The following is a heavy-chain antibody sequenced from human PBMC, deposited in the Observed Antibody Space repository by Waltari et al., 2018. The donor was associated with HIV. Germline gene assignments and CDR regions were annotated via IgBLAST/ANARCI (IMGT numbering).Heavy chain of an antibody. J-gene: IGHJ4*02. CDR2: FWSDGVDI. D-gene: IGHD6-6*01. CDR1: GFTFSNFA. V-gene: IGHV3-33*01. CDR3: ARGYSSSRWIPLYH. Sequence: QVQLVESGGGVVQPGTSLTHSCAVSGFTFSNFAIHLVRQSPGKGLEWLAVFWSDGVDISYADSVKCRFTISKDSSQKTLYLHLTSLRAEDTALYYCARGYSSSRWIPLYHWGRGTQVTVSS.